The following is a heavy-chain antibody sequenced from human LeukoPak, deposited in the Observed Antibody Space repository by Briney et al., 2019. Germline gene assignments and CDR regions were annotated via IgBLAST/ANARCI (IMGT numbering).Heavy chain of an antibody. Sequence: GGSLRLSCASSGFTFSSYSMNWVRQAPGKGLEWVSSISSSSSYIYYADSVKGRFTISRDNAKNSLYLQMNSLRAEDTAVYYCAREKPALTYYYDSSGYYYFDYWGQGTLVTVSS. J-gene: IGHJ4*02. V-gene: IGHV3-21*01. CDR2: ISSSSSYI. CDR3: AREKPALTYYYDSSGYYYFDY. D-gene: IGHD3-22*01. CDR1: GFTFSSYS.